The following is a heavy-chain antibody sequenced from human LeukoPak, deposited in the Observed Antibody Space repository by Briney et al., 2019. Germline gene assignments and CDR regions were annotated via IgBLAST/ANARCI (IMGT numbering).Heavy chain of an antibody. CDR3: AKHRERPGNNWFDP. CDR1: GGSISSYY. Sequence: SETLSLTCTVSGGSISSYYWSWIRQPPGKGLEWIGYTSYSGSTDYNPSLKSRVTISVDTSKNQVSLKLSSVTAADTAVYYCAKHRERPGNNWFDPWGQGNLVTVSS. CDR2: TSYSGST. D-gene: IGHD1-26*01. J-gene: IGHJ5*02. V-gene: IGHV4-59*08.